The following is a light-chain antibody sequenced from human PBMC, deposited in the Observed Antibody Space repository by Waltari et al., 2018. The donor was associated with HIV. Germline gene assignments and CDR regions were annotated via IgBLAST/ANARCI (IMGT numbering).Light chain of an antibody. CDR3: QSADSSGTYWV. J-gene: IGLJ3*02. Sequence: SYELTQPPSVSVSPGQTARIICSGEALPKQYAFWYQQKPGQAPVVVIYKDNERPSGIPERFSGSSSGTTVTVTISGVQADDEADYYCQSADSSGTYWVFGGGTKLTVL. V-gene: IGLV3-25*03. CDR1: ALPKQY. CDR2: KDN.